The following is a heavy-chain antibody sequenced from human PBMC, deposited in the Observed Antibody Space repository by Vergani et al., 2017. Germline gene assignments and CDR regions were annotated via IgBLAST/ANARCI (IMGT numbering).Heavy chain of an antibody. D-gene: IGHD6-13*01. Sequence: QVQLVQSGAEVKKPGASVKVSCKASGYTFISYAMHWLRQAPGQSLEWMGWVNGGNGNTKYSQKLKGRVTITRDTSANTAYMELSSLRSEDTAVYYCARGGSSSNWYQDYWGQGTLVTVSS. CDR2: VNGGNGNT. CDR1: GYTFISYA. CDR3: ARGGSSSNWYQDY. V-gene: IGHV1-3*01. J-gene: IGHJ4*02.